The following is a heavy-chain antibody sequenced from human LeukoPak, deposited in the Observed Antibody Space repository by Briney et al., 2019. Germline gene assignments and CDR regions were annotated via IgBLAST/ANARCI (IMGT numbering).Heavy chain of an antibody. D-gene: IGHD6-19*01. CDR2: IKQDGSEK. Sequence: PGGSLRLSCAASGFTFSSYWMSWVRQAPGKGLEWVANIKQDGSEKYYVDSVKGRFTISRDNAKNSLYLQMNGLRAEDTAVYYCARDAVVAVAGMYYFDYWGQGTLVTVSS. J-gene: IGHJ4*02. CDR3: ARDAVVAVAGMYYFDY. CDR1: GFTFSSYW. V-gene: IGHV3-7*01.